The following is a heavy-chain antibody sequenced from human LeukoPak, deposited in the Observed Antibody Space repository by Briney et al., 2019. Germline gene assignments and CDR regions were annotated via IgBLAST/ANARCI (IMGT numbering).Heavy chain of an antibody. CDR1: GYTFTSYY. CDR3: ARGGNRFGYDYYLDV. D-gene: IGHD3-16*01. J-gene: IGHJ6*03. Sequence: ASVKVSCKASGYTFTSYYMHWVRQAPGQGLEWMGIINPSGGSTSYAQKFQGRVTMTRDMSTSTAYMELSSLRSEDTAVYYCARGGNRFGYDYYLDVWGAGTTVTISS. V-gene: IGHV1-46*01. CDR2: INPSGGST.